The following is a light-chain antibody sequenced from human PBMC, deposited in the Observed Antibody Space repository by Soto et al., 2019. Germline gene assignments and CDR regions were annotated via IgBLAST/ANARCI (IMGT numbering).Light chain of an antibody. CDR3: LQDYDYPLT. J-gene: IGKJ4*01. Sequence: AIQMTQSPSSLSASVGDRVTITCRASQGIRNDLGWYQQKPGKAPKLLIFAASSLQSGVPARFSGSGSGTDFTLTISSLQPEDFATYYCLQDYDYPLTFGGGTKVEIK. V-gene: IGKV1-6*02. CDR2: AAS. CDR1: QGIRND.